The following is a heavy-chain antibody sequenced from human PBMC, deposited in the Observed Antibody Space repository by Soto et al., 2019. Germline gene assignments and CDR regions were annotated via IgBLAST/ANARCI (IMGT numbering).Heavy chain of an antibody. J-gene: IGHJ6*02. CDR1: VGSIISSNW. V-gene: IGHV4-4*02. Sequence: SETLSLTCAFSVGSIISSNWCSWVRQPPGKGLEWIGEIYHSGSTNYNPSLKSRVTISVDKSKNQFSLKLSSVTAADTAVYYCARNLGYCSSTSCYSVYYYYGMDVWGQGTTVTVSS. CDR3: ARNLGYCSSTSCYSVYYYYGMDV. CDR2: IYHSGST. D-gene: IGHD2-2*01.